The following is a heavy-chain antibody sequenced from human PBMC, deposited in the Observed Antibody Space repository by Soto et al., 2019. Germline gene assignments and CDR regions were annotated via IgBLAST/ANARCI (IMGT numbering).Heavy chain of an antibody. J-gene: IGHJ4*02. CDR1: GFTFSSYA. D-gene: IGHD5-18*01. CDR3: ARVFVLKAMSTNY. Sequence: QVQLVESGGGVVQPGRSLRLSCAASGFTFSSYAMHWVRQAPGKGLEWVAVISYDGSNKYYADSVKGLFTISRDNSKNPLYLQMNSLSAEDTAVYYCARVFVLKAMSTNYWRQGSLVVV. V-gene: IGHV3-30-3*01. CDR2: ISYDGSNK.